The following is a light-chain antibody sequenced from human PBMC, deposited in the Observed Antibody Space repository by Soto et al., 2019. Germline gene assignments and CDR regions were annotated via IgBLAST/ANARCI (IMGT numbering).Light chain of an antibody. CDR2: KAS. Sequence: DIPMTQSPSTLSASVGDRVTITCRASQSISSWLAWYQQKPGKAPKLLIYKASSLESGVPSRFSGSGSGTEFTLTISSLQPDDFATYHCQQYNSYWTFGQGTKVEIK. J-gene: IGKJ1*01. CDR1: QSISSW. V-gene: IGKV1-5*03. CDR3: QQYNSYWT.